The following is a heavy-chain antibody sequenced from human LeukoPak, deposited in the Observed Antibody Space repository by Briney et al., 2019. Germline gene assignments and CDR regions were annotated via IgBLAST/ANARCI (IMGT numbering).Heavy chain of an antibody. V-gene: IGHV3-74*01. CDR2: INNDGSNT. D-gene: IGHD2-2*01. CDR1: VFTFSNYW. CDR3: ARDVDHAPDS. J-gene: IGHJ4*02. Sequence: PGGSLRLSCAASVFTFSNYWMLWVRQAPGKGVVRVSRINNDGSNTNYADSVKGRFTISRDNAKNTLYLQMNSLRAEDTAVYFCARDVDHAPDSWGQGTLVTVSS.